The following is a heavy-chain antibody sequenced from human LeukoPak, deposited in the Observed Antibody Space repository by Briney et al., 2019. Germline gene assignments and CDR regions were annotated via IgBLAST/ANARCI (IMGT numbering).Heavy chain of an antibody. V-gene: IGHV6-1*01. J-gene: IGHJ4*02. CDR1: GDSVSSNSAA. CDR3: ARAGVYYDFYFDY. D-gene: IGHD3-22*01. Sequence: SQTLSLTCAIFGDSVSSNSAAWNWIRQSPSRGLEWLGRTSYGSKWNNDYAVSLKSRITINSDTSKNEFSLQVNSVTPEDTGVYYCARAGVYYDFYFDYWGQGTLVTVS. CDR2: TSYGSKWNN.